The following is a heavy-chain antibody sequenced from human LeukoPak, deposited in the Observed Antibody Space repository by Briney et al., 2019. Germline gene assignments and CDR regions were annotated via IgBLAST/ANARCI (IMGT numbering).Heavy chain of an antibody. D-gene: IGHD6-13*01. CDR2: IIPIFGTA. V-gene: IGHV1-69*01. CDR1: VGTFSSYA. CDR3: ARSPRIAAASFDI. J-gene: IGHJ3*02. Sequence: SVKVSCKASVGTFSSYAISWVRQAPGQGLEWMGGIIPIFGTANYAQKFQGRVTITADESTSTAYMELSSLRSEDTAVYYCARSPRIAAASFDIWGQGTMVTVSS.